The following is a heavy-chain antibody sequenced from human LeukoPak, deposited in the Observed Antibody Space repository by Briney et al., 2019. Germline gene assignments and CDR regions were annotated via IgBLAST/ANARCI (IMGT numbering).Heavy chain of an antibody. Sequence: GGSLRLACAASGFTFSSYGMHWVRQAPGKGLEWVAVIWYDGSNKYYVDSVKGRFTISRDNSKNTLYLQMNSLRAEDTAVYYCARGAYGSGTYHDFDIWGQGTMVTVSS. D-gene: IGHD3-10*01. CDR1: GFTFSSYG. V-gene: IGHV3-33*01. CDR3: ARGAYGSGTYHDFDI. CDR2: IWYDGSNK. J-gene: IGHJ3*02.